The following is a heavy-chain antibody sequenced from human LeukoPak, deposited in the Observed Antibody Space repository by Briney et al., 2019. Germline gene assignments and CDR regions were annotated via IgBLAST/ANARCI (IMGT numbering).Heavy chain of an antibody. CDR2: INSDGSST. J-gene: IGHJ4*02. CDR1: GFTFSSYW. V-gene: IGHV3-74*01. CDR3: AKDTIHYDILTGPDY. D-gene: IGHD3-9*01. Sequence: PGGSLRLSCAASGFTFSSYWMHWVRQAPGKGLVWVSRINSDGSSTSYADSVKGRFTISRDNSKNTLYLQMNSLRAEDTAVYYCAKDTIHYDILTGPDYWGQGTLVTVSS.